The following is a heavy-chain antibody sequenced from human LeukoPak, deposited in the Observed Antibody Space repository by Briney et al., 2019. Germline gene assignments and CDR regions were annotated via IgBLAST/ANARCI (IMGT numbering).Heavy chain of an antibody. CDR2: ISAGGGDT. J-gene: IGHJ3*02. D-gene: IGHD1-14*01. CDR3: AKGNQRAYDAFDI. Sequence: GGSLRLSCAASGFIFSNYAMSWVRQAPGKGLEGVSTISAGGGDTDYADSVKGRFTISRDNSKNTLHLQMNSLRAEDTAVYYCAKGNQRAYDAFDIWGQGTMVTVSS. CDR1: GFIFSNYA. V-gene: IGHV3-23*01.